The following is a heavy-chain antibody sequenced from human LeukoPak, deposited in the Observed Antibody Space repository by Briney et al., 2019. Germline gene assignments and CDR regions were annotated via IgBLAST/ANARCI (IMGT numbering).Heavy chain of an antibody. CDR3: ARAGIYGSGSYSPNWFDP. D-gene: IGHD3-10*01. Sequence: PSETLSLTCTVSGGSISSGDYYWSWIRQPPGKGLEWIGHVYYSGSTYYNPSLKSRVTISVDTSKNQFSLKLSSVTAADTAVYYCARAGIYGSGSYSPNWFDPWGQGTLVTVSS. CDR1: GGSISSGDYY. CDR2: VYYSGST. J-gene: IGHJ5*02. V-gene: IGHV4-30-4*08.